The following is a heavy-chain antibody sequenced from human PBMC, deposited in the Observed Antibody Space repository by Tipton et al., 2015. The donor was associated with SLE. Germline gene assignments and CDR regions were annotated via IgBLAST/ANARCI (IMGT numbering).Heavy chain of an antibody. Sequence: VQLVQSGGGLVQPGRSLRLSCTASGFTFSDYAMTWVRQAPGKGLEWVGFIRSKAYGGTTEYAASVKGRFTISRDDSKSIAYLQMNSLKTEDTAVYYCTRAEWLVHAGYYFDYWGQGTLVTVSS. CDR2: IRSKAYGGTT. CDR3: TRAEWLVHAGYYFDY. V-gene: IGHV3-49*04. CDR1: GFTFSDYA. D-gene: IGHD6-19*01. J-gene: IGHJ4*02.